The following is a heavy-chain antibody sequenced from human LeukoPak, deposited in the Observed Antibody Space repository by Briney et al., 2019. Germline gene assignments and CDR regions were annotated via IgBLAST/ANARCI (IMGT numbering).Heavy chain of an antibody. CDR2: FDPEDGET. CDR3: ATDLGFWSGYEYSSGHTFGY. D-gene: IGHD3-3*01. J-gene: IGHJ4*02. V-gene: IGHV1-24*01. Sequence: GASVKVSCKVSGYTLTELSMHWVRQAPGKGLEWMGGFDPEDGETIYAQKFQGRVTMTEETSTDTAYMELSSLRSEDTAVYYCATDLGFWSGYEYSSGHTFGYWGQGTLVTVSS. CDR1: GYTLTELS.